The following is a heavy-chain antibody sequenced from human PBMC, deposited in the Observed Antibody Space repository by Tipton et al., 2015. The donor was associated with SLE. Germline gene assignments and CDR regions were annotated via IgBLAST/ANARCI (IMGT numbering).Heavy chain of an antibody. CDR2: IRYDGSNK. J-gene: IGHJ5*02. CDR1: GFTSSSYG. Sequence: GSLRLSCAASGFTSSSYGMHWVRQAPGKGLEWVAFIRYDGSNKYYADSVKGRFTISRDNSKNTLYLQMNSLRAEDTAVYYCAKDRDLYSGYSSGWFDPWGQGTLVTVSS. V-gene: IGHV3-30*02. D-gene: IGHD6-19*01. CDR3: AKDRDLYSGYSSGWFDP.